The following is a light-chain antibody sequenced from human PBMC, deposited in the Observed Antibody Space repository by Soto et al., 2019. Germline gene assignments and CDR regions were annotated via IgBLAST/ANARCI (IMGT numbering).Light chain of an antibody. Sequence: QPVLTQSPSASASLGASVKLTCTLSSGHNTYSIAWHQQQPEKGPRFLVKLKSDGSHSRGDGIPDRFSGSSSGAERYLTISSLQSEDEADYYCQTWATGIQVFGGGTKVTVL. J-gene: IGLJ2*01. CDR3: QTWATGIQV. CDR1: SGHNTYS. V-gene: IGLV4-69*01. CDR2: LKSDGSH.